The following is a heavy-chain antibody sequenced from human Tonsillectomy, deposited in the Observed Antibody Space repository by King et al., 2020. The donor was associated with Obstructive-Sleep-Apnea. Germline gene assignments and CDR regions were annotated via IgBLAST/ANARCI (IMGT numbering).Heavy chain of an antibody. Sequence: VQLVESGGGLVKPGGSLRLSCAASGFTFSNAWMSWGRQAPGKGLEWGDRIISKTDGGTIDYAEPVKGRFTISRDDSKNTLYLQMNSLKTEDTAVYYCTTRYYYGMDVWGQGTTVTVSS. CDR2: IISKTDGGTI. J-gene: IGHJ6*02. V-gene: IGHV3-15*01. CDR3: TTRYYYGMDV. CDR1: GFTFSNAW.